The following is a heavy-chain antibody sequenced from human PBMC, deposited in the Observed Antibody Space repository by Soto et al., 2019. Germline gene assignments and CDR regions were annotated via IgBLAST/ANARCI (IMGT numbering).Heavy chain of an antibody. J-gene: IGHJ6*02. CDR3: ASRGSSSGLYYYYGMDV. Sequence: ASVKVSCKASGYTFTSYYMHWVRQAPGQGLEWMGIINPSGGSTSYAQKFQGRVTMTRDTSTSTVYMELSSLRSEDTAVYYCASRGSSSGLYYYYGMDVWGQGTTVTVSS. CDR2: INPSGGST. V-gene: IGHV1-46*01. D-gene: IGHD6-6*01. CDR1: GYTFTSYY.